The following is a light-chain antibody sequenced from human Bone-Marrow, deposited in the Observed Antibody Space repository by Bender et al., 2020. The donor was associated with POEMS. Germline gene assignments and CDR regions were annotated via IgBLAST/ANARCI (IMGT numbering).Light chain of an antibody. J-gene: IGLJ3*02. CDR3: CSFAGSNTWV. V-gene: IGLV2-14*03. Sequence: QSALTQPASVSGSPGQSITISCTGTSSDIGAYNYVSWYQQHPGKAPKILIYDVSERPSGVSHRFSGSRSGSTASLTISGLQAEDEADYYCCSFAGSNTWVFGGGTKVTVL. CDR1: SSDIGAYNY. CDR2: DVS.